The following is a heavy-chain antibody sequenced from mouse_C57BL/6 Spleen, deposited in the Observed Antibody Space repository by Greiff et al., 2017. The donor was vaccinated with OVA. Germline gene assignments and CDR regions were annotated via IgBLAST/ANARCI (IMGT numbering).Heavy chain of an antibody. CDR1: GYTFTSYW. CDR3: EREDPSITTVVAKDY. J-gene: IGHJ2*01. V-gene: IGHV1-64*01. CDR2: IHPNSGST. D-gene: IGHD1-1*01. Sequence: QVQLQQSGAELVKPGASVKLSCKASGYTFTSYWMHWVKQRPGQGLEWIGMIHPNSGSTNYNEKFKSKATLTVDKSSSTAYMQLSSLTSEDSAVYYCEREDPSITTVVAKDYWGQGTTLTVSS.